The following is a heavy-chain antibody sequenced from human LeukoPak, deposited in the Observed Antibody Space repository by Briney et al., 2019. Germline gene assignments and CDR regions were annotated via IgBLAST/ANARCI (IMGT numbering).Heavy chain of an antibody. CDR1: GYSLTELC. D-gene: IGHD3-10*01. V-gene: IGHV1-24*01. CDR2: YDPDAGET. Sequence: ASVKVSCKVSGYSLTELCVHWVRQAPGKGLEWMGGYDPDAGETIYAQKFQGRVTMTEDTSTDTAYMEVTSLRSDDTAVYYCAARRFGILCHFNYWGQGTLVTASS. J-gene: IGHJ4*02. CDR3: AARRFGILCHFNY.